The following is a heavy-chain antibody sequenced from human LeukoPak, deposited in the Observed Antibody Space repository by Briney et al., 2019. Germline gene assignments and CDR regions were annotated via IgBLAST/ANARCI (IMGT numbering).Heavy chain of an antibody. J-gene: IGHJ5*02. V-gene: IGHV5-51*01. D-gene: IGHD3-10*01. CDR1: GYSFTNYW. CDR3: ARQRFTMRAYAGNWFDP. CDR2: IYPGDSDT. Sequence: GESLKISCKGSGYSFTNYWIGWVRQMPGKGLEWMGIIYPGDSDTRYSPSFQDQVTISADKSISTAYLQWSSLKASDTAMYCCARQRFTMRAYAGNWFDPWGQGTLVTVSS.